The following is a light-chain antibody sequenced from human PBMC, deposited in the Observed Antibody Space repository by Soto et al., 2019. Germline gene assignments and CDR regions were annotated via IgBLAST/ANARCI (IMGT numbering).Light chain of an antibody. CDR2: GAT. CDR3: QQYGSSRT. CDR1: QSVSSSY. Sequence: EIVLTQSPGTLSLSPGERATLSCRASQSVSSSYFAWYQQKPGQAPSLLIYGATSKATGLPDRFSGSGSGTDFTLTISRLEPDDFAVYYCQQYGSSRTFGQGTKVEIK. J-gene: IGKJ1*01. V-gene: IGKV3-20*01.